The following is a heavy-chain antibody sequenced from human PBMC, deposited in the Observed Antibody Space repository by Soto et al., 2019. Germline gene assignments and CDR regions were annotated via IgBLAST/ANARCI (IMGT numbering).Heavy chain of an antibody. J-gene: IGHJ4*02. Sequence: QVQLVQSGAEVKKPGSSVKVSCKASGGTFSSYTISWVRQAPGQGLEWMGRIIPILGIANYAQKFQGRVTITAEKSRSTAYMELSSLRSEDSAVYYCAMEYCISTSCYRDFGGQGTLVTVSS. V-gene: IGHV1-69*02. CDR1: GGTFSSYT. D-gene: IGHD2-2*02. CDR3: AMEYCISTSCYRDF. CDR2: IIPILGIA.